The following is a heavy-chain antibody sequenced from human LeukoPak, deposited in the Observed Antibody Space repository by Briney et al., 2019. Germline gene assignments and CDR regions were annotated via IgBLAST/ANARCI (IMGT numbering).Heavy chain of an antibody. CDR2: ISYDGSNK. CDR1: GFTVSSNY. V-gene: IGHV3-30-3*01. Sequence: GGSLRLSCAASGFTVSSNYMSWVRQAPGKGLEWVAVISYDGSNKYYADSVKGRFTISRDNSKNTLYLQMNSLRAEDTAVYYCARACLGIGEWFDYWGQGTLATVSS. J-gene: IGHJ4*02. CDR3: ARACLGIGEWFDY. D-gene: IGHD3-10*01.